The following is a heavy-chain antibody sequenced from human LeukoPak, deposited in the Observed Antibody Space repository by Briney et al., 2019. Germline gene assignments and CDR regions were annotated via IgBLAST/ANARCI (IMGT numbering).Heavy chain of an antibody. CDR3: ARAHIAAPLLDY. V-gene: IGHV3-48*03. J-gene: IGHJ4*02. Sequence: TGGSLRLSCAASGFTFSNYEMNWVRQTPGKGLEWVSFISDNGKAKSYVDSVRGRFIISRDNAKTSLFLQMSSLRVEDTAVYYCARAHIAAPLLDYWGPGTLVTVSS. CDR2: ISDNGKAK. CDR1: GFTFSNYE. D-gene: IGHD6-13*01.